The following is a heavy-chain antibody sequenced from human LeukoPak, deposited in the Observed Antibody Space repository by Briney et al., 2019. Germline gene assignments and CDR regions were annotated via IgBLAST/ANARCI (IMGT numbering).Heavy chain of an antibody. CDR1: GGSISSYY. CDR2: IYYSGST. Sequence: KPSETLSLTCTVSGGSISSYYWSWIRQPPGKGLEWIGYIYYSGSTNYNPSLKSRVTISVDTSKNQLSLKLSSVTAADSAVYYCARARTGFDLWGQGALVTVSS. D-gene: IGHD1-1*01. J-gene: IGHJ5*02. CDR3: ARARTGFDL. V-gene: IGHV4-59*01.